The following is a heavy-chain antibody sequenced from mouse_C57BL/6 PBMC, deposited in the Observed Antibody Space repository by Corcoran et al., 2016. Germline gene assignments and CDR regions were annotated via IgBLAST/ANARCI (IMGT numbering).Heavy chain of an antibody. CDR2: INPYNGGT. J-gene: IGHJ3*01. Sequence: EVQLQQFGPVLVKPGASVKMSCKASGYTFTDYCMNWVKQSHGKSLEWIGDINPYNGGTSYNKKFKRKATLNVDKSSSTAYMELNSPTSEDSAVYYCARNWAWFAYWGQGTLVTVSA. CDR3: ARNWAWFAY. D-gene: IGHD4-1*01. CDR1: GYTFTDYC. V-gene: IGHV1-19*01.